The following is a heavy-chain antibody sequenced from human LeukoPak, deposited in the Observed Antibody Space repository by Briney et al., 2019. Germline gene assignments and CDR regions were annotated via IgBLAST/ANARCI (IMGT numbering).Heavy chain of an antibody. J-gene: IGHJ4*02. D-gene: IGHD3-9*01. V-gene: IGHV3-21*01. CDR2: ISSSSSYI. CDR1: GFTFSSYS. Sequence: PGGSLRLSCAASGFTFSSYSMNWVRQAPGKGLEWVSSISSSSSYIYYADSVKGRFTISRDNAKNSLYLQMNSLRAEDTAVYYCARGPYYDILTGPQYYFDYWGQGTLVTVSS. CDR3: ARGPYYDILTGPQYYFDY.